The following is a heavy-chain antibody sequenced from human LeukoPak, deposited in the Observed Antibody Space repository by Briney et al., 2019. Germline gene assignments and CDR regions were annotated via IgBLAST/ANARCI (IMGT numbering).Heavy chain of an antibody. CDR1: GYTFTSYS. CDR2: INPSGGST. J-gene: IGHJ6*02. V-gene: IGHV1-46*01. CDR3: AREMATTYYYYYGMDV. D-gene: IGHD5-24*01. Sequence: ASVKVSCKASGYTFTSYSMHWVRQAPGQGLEWMGIINPSGGSTSYAQKFQGRVTITADKSTSTAYMELSSLRSEDTAVYYCAREMATTYYYYYGMDVWGQGTTVTVSS.